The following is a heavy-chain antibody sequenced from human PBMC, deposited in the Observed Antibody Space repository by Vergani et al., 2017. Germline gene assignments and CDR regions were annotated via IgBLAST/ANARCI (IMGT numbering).Heavy chain of an antibody. D-gene: IGHD2-2*02. J-gene: IGHJ6*03. V-gene: IGHV3-33*01. CDR3: ARDQVPAAIRLNVGNYMDV. CDR1: RSTFKTYG. CDR2: IYYDGSNA. Sequence: QGQLVESGGGIVQPGRSLTLSCVASRSTFKTYGMHWVRQAPGKWLEWVGLIYYDGSNAYYADSVKGRFTISRDNSKNTLYLQMSSLRAEDTAVYYCARDQVPAAIRLNVGNYMDVWGKGTTVIVSS.